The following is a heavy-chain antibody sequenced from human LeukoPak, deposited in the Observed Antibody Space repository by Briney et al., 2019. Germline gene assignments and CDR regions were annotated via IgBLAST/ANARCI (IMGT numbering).Heavy chain of an antibody. V-gene: IGHV3-48*03. D-gene: IGHD4-11*01. CDR3: AKDATAVIGTVYMDV. J-gene: IGHJ6*03. CDR2: ISNFGDII. Sequence: GGSLRLSCAASGFTFSNYEMNWVRQAPGKGLEWISHISNFGDIIHYADSVEGRFTISRDNTKNSLYLQMNSLRAEDTAVYYCAKDATAVIGTVYMDVWGKGTTVTISS. CDR1: GFTFSNYE.